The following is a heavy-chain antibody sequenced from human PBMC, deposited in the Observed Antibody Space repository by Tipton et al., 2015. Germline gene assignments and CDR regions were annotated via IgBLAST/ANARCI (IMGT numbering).Heavy chain of an antibody. V-gene: IGHV4-59*04. CDR2: ISYGGST. J-gene: IGHJ4*02. Sequence: TLSLTCAVYGGSFSGYYWTWIRQPPGKGLEWIASISYGGSTYFNPSLESRVTMSIDTSENHFSLRLSSVTAADTAFYYCATYSGVFDYWGQGALVTVSS. CDR3: ATYSGVFDY. CDR1: GGSFSGYY. D-gene: IGHD6-19*01.